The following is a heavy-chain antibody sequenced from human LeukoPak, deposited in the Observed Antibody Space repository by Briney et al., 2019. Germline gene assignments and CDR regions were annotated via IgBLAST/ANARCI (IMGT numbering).Heavy chain of an antibody. V-gene: IGHV1-69*04. J-gene: IGHJ4*02. D-gene: IGHD5-12*01. Sequence: SVKVSCKASGGTFSSYAISWVRQAPGPGLEWMGRIIPILGIANYAQKFQGRVTITADKSTSTAYMELSSLRSEDTAVYYCASTDEDIVATASFDYWGQGTLVTVSS. CDR2: IIPILGIA. CDR3: ASTDEDIVATASFDY. CDR1: GGTFSSYA.